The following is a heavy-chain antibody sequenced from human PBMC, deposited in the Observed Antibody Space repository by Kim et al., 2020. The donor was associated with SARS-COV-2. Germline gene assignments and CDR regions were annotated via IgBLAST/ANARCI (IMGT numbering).Heavy chain of an antibody. Sequence: SETLSLTCAVYGGSFSGYYWSWIRQPPGKGLEWIGEINHSGSTNYNPSLKSRVTISVDTSKNQFSLKLSSVTAADTAVYYCARGPRRLYCSGGSCYNVGARSGWFDPWGQGTLVTVSS. CDR3: ARGPRRLYCSGGSCYNVGARSGWFDP. D-gene: IGHD2-15*01. J-gene: IGHJ5*02. CDR2: INHSGST. V-gene: IGHV4-34*01. CDR1: GGSFSGYY.